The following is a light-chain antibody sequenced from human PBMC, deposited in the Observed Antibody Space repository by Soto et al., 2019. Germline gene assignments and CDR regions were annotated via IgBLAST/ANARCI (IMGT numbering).Light chain of an antibody. Sequence: QSALTQPRSVSGSPGQSVTISCTGTSSDVGAYTYVSWFQQHPGKAPKLIIYDVTKRPSGVPHLFSGSKSGYTASLTISGLQVEDEADYYCCSYAGGNTHVFGTGTKVTVL. V-gene: IGLV2-11*01. CDR1: SSDVGAYTY. CDR2: DVT. J-gene: IGLJ1*01. CDR3: CSYAGGNTHV.